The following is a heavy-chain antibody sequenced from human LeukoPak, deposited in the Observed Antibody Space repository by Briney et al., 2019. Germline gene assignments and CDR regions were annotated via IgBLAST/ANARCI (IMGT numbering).Heavy chain of an antibody. CDR2: INHSGST. CDR3: AKARTHDKSKVVVPAAKNHKYYYYYMDV. V-gene: IGHV4-34*01. Sequence: PSETLSLTCAVYGGSFSGYYWSWIRQPPGKGLEWIGEINHSGSTNYNPSLKSRVTISVDTSKNQFSLKLSSVTAADTAVYYCAKARTHDKSKVVVPAAKNHKYYYYYMDVWGKGTTVTVSS. J-gene: IGHJ6*03. CDR1: GGSFSGYY. D-gene: IGHD2-2*01.